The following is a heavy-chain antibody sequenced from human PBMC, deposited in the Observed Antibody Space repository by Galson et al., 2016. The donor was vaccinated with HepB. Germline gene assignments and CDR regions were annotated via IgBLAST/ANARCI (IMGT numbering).Heavy chain of an antibody. J-gene: IGHJ4*02. Sequence: SLRLSCAASGFTFSSYAMHWVRQAPGKGLEWISVISGSGGGGNTDYADSVRGRFTISRDSSKNTVDLQMNSLRAEDTAVYFCAKGTTYSTSRGPNDDWGQGTLVIVSS. CDR1: GFTFSSYA. D-gene: IGHD5-18*01. V-gene: IGHV3-23*01. CDR2: ISGSGGGGNT. CDR3: AKGTTYSTSRGPNDD.